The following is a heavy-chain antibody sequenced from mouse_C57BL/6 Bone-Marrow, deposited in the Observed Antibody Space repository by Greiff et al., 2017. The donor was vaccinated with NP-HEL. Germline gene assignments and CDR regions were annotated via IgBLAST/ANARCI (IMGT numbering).Heavy chain of an antibody. CDR1: GYTFTSYR. CDR2: IHPNSGST. Sequence: VQLLQPGAGLVKPGASVKLSCKASGYTFTSYRMQWVRQRPGQGLEWIGMIHPNSGSTNYNEKFKSKATLAVDKSSITAYMQLSSLTSEDSAVYYSASSSRVAYWGQGTLVTVSA. V-gene: IGHV1-64*01. D-gene: IGHD1-1*01. CDR3: ASSSRVAY. J-gene: IGHJ3*01.